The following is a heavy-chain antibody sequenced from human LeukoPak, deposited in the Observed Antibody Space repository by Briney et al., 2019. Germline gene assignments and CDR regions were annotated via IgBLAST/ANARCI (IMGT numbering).Heavy chain of an antibody. CDR3: ARGSYYGSGSRLKPNSPPPYYQY. J-gene: IGHJ4*02. CDR1: GGSISSYY. CDR2: IYYSGST. D-gene: IGHD3-10*01. V-gene: IGHV4-59*12. Sequence: PSETLSLTCTVSGGSISSYYWSWIRQPPGKGLEWIGYIYYSGSTNYNPSLKSRVTISVDTSKNQFSLKLSSVTAADTAVYYCARGSYYGSGSRLKPNSPPPYYQYWGQGTLVTVSS.